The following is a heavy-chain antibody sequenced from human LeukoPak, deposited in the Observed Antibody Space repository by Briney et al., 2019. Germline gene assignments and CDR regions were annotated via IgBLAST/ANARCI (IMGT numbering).Heavy chain of an antibody. D-gene: IGHD3-10*01. J-gene: IGHJ4*02. CDR1: GYTFTDYY. CDR2: INPNSGGT. CDR3: ARDGITMVRGVTTKAVDY. Sequence: ASVKVSCKSSGYTFTDYYMHWVRPAPGQGLEWMGWINPNSGGTNYAQKFQGRVTMTRDTSISTAYMELSRLRSDDTAVYYCARDGITMVRGVTTKAVDYWGQGTLVTVSS. V-gene: IGHV1-2*02.